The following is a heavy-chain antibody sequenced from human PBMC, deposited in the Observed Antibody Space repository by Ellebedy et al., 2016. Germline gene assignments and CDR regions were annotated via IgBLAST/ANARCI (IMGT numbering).Heavy chain of an antibody. CDR2: INHSGST. V-gene: IGHV4-34*01. D-gene: IGHD2-2*01. CDR1: GGSFSGYY. CDR3: ARGLGGYCSSTSCYGFDY. J-gene: IGHJ4*02. Sequence: GSLRLSXAVYGGSFSGYYWSWIRQPPGKGLEWIGEINHSGSTNYNPSLKSRVTISVDTSKNQFSLKLSSVTAADTAVYYCARGLGGYCSSTSCYGFDYWGQGTLVTVSS.